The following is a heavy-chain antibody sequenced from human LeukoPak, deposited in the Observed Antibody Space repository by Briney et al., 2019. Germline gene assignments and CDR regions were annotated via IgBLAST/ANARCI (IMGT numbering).Heavy chain of an antibody. D-gene: IGHD6-13*01. CDR2: IYSGGRP. CDR1: GFTVSSNY. J-gene: IGHJ4*02. V-gene: IGHV3-53*01. CDR3: AREGVVFGIAAAAYYFDY. Sequence: GGSLRLSCAASGFTVSSNYMSWVRQAPGKGLEWVSVIYSGGRPYYADSVKGRFTISRDNSKNTLYLQMNSLRAEDTAVYYCAREGVVFGIAAAAYYFDYWGQGTLVTVSS.